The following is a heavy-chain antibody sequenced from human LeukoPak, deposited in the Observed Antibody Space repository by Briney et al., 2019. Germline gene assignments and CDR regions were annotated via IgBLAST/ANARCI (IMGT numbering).Heavy chain of an antibody. CDR3: ARGGLGYCSSTSCPHYYMDV. J-gene: IGHJ6*03. Sequence: SETLSLTCTVSGGSISNSSYYWSWIRQPPGKGLEWIGEINHSGSTNYNPSLKSRVTISVDTSKNQFSLKLSSVTAADTAVYYCARGGLGYCSSTSCPHYYMDVWGKGTTVTVSS. CDR2: INHSGST. V-gene: IGHV4-39*07. CDR1: GGSISNSSYY. D-gene: IGHD2-2*01.